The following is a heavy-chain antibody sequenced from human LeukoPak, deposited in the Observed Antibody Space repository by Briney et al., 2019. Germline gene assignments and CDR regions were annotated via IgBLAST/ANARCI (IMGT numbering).Heavy chain of an antibody. CDR2: IYTSGST. Sequence: SETLSLTCTVSGGSISSGNYYWSWIRQPAGKGLEWIGRIYTSGSTNYNPSLKSRVTMSVDTSKNQFSLKLSSVTAADTAVYYCARDSTLWFGESKFDYWGQGTLVTVSS. V-gene: IGHV4-61*02. CDR3: ARDSTLWFGESKFDY. CDR1: GGSISSGNYY. J-gene: IGHJ4*02. D-gene: IGHD3-10*01.